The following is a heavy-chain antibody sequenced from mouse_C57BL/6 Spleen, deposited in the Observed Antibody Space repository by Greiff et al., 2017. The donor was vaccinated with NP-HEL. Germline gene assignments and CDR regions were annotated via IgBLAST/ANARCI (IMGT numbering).Heavy chain of an antibody. Sequence: QVQLQQPGAELVKPGASVKLSCKASGYTFTSYWMQWVKQRPGQGLEWIGEIDPSDSYTNYNQKFKGKATLTVDTSSSTAYMQLSSLTYEDSAVYYCARIWSYYAMDYWGQGTSVTVSS. CDR2: IDPSDSYT. D-gene: IGHD1-1*02. V-gene: IGHV1-50*01. CDR1: GYTFTSYW. J-gene: IGHJ4*01. CDR3: ARIWSYYAMDY.